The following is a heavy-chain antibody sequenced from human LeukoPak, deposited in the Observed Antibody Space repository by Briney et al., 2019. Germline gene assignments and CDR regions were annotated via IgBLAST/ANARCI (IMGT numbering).Heavy chain of an antibody. V-gene: IGHV3-43D*03. CDR3: AKEKISLIVGATYFDY. D-gene: IGHD1-26*01. J-gene: IGHJ4*02. CDR2: ISWDGGST. Sequence: GGSLRLSCAASGFTFDDYAMHWVRQAPGKGLEWVSLISWDGGSTYYADSVKGRFTISRDNSKNSLYLQMNSLRAEDTALYYCAKEKISLIVGATYFDYWGQGTLVTVSS. CDR1: GFTFDDYA.